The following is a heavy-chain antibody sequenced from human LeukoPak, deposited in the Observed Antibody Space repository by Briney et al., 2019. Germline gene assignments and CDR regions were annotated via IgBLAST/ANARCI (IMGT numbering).Heavy chain of an antibody. CDR1: GFTFSSSW. CDR3: ARVGGRGSIGGDC. Sequence: PGGSLRLSCAASGFTFSSSWMRWVRQAPGKGLVWVSHINGDGSATTYADFVKGRFTVSRDNAKNTLYLQMNSLRAEDTAMYFCARVGGRGSIGGDCWGQGTLVTVSS. D-gene: IGHD3-10*01. CDR2: INGDGSAT. V-gene: IGHV3-74*03. J-gene: IGHJ4*02.